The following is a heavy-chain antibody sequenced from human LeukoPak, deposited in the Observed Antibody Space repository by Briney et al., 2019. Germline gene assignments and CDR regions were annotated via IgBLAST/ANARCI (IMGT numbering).Heavy chain of an antibody. CDR1: GFTFSTYG. J-gene: IGHJ6*03. Sequence: PGGSLRLACAASGFTFSTYGMHWVRQAPGKGLEWVAFVRYDGSKKYYTNSVKGRFTISRDNSKNTLYLQMNSLRAEDTALYYCAKDQKRGYSYAYLFYYYYMDVWGKGTTVTISS. D-gene: IGHD5-18*01. CDR3: AKDQKRGYSYAYLFYYYYMDV. V-gene: IGHV3-30*02. CDR2: VRYDGSKK.